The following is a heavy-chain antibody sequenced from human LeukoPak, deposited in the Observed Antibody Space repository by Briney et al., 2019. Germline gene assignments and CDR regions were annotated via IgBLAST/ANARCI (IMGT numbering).Heavy chain of an antibody. CDR3: ATDVGAD. Sequence: GGSMKLSCAASGLTFSSSCMTWVRQTPGKGLEWVANIKEDGSEKYYVDSVKGRFTISRDNAKNSLYLQMNSLRAEDTALYYCATDVGADWGQGTLVTVSS. CDR2: IKEDGSEK. CDR1: GLTFSSSC. J-gene: IGHJ4*02. V-gene: IGHV3-7*01.